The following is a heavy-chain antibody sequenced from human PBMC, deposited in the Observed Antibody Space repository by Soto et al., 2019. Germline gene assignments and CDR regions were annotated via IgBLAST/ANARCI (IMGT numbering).Heavy chain of an antibody. CDR2: IKPDESAT. CDR3: VPDFWTGDNPLRPSDY. Sequence: RGALRLSCAASGFAFSRYLMSWVRQTPGKGLEWVANIKPDESATYYVDSVRGRFTISRDNTKSTLYLQMNSVRAEDTAVYYCVPDFWTGDNPLRPSDYWGQGTLVTVSS. V-gene: IGHV3-7*03. CDR1: GFAFSRYL. D-gene: IGHD3-3*01. J-gene: IGHJ4*02.